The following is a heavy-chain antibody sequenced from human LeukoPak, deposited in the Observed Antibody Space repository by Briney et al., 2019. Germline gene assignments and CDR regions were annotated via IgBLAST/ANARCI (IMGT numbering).Heavy chain of an antibody. CDR3: AKKGMAAVGNNWFDP. CDR1: GFSFSTHS. V-gene: IGHV3-23*01. Sequence: PGGSLRLSCAASGFSFSTHSMNWVRQAPGKGLEWVSAISDSGGSTDYADSVKGRFTISRDNSKNTLYLQMNSLRPEDTAVYYCAKKGMAAVGNNWFDPWGQGTLVTVSS. D-gene: IGHD6-13*01. CDR2: ISDSGGST. J-gene: IGHJ5*02.